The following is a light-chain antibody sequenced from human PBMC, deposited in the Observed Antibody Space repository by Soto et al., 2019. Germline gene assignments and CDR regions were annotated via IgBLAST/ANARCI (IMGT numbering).Light chain of an antibody. CDR1: QSLSSS. J-gene: IGKJ4*01. CDR3: QQYNSWPLT. Sequence: EIVLTQSPGTLSLSPGERATLSCRASQSLSSSQLAWYQQKPGQAPRLLIHDASSRATGVPTRISGSGSGTEFTLTISSLQSEDFAVYYCQQYNSWPLTFGGGTKVDI. V-gene: IGKV3D-15*01. CDR2: DAS.